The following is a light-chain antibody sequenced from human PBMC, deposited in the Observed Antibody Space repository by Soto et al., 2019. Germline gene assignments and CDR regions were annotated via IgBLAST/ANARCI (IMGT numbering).Light chain of an antibody. CDR3: SRSYSCARNVG. Sequence: QAVVTQEPSLTVSPGGTVTLTCDSSTGPVTSGHWPYWLQQKPRQAPRTLIYDTSKKHPWTPARFSGSLLGGKAALTLSGTQPYDAADYYCSRSYSCARNVGLGGGTKVAVL. J-gene: IGLJ2*01. CDR2: DTS. V-gene: IGLV7-46*01. CDR1: TGPVTSGHW.